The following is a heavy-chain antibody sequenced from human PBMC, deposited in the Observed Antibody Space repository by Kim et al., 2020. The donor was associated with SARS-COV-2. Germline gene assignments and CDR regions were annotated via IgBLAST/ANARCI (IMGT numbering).Heavy chain of an antibody. V-gene: IGHV1-18*01. J-gene: IGHJ4*02. D-gene: IGHD4-17*01. CDR3: ARVPGDYGYYFDY. Sequence: YGPKPQGKVTLTPDTSTSTAYMELRSLRSDETAVYYCARVPGDYGYYFDYWGQGTLVTVSS.